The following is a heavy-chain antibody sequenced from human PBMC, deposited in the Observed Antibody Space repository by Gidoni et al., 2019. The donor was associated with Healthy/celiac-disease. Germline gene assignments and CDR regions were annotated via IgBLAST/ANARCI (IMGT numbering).Heavy chain of an antibody. CDR1: VFTFSGYA. D-gene: IGHD3-3*01. J-gene: IGHJ4*02. V-gene: IGHV3-30-3*01. Sequence: QVQLVESGGVVVQPGRSRRLSCAASVFTFSGYAMHWVRQAPGKGLEWVAVISYDGSNKYYADSVKGRFTISRDNSKNTLYLQMNSLRAEDTAVYYCATLIRGAIFGVVINPWGQGTLVTVSS. CDR2: ISYDGSNK. CDR3: ATLIRGAIFGVVINP.